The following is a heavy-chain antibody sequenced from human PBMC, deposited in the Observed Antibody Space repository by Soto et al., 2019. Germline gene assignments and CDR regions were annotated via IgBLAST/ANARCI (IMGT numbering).Heavy chain of an antibody. Sequence: PGGSLRLSCAGSGFTFSDHYMDWVRQAPGKGLEWVGRSRNKVKKYTTEYAASVEGRFIISRDDSKNSLFLQMNSLKTEDTAVYYCARISAAVSNAFDIWGQGTMVTVSS. D-gene: IGHD2-2*01. CDR3: ARISAAVSNAFDI. CDR2: SRNKVKKYTT. J-gene: IGHJ3*02. CDR1: GFTFSDHY. V-gene: IGHV3-72*01.